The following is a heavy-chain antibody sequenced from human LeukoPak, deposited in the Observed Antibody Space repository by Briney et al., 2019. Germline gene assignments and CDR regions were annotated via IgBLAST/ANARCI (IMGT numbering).Heavy chain of an antibody. Sequence: PGGSLRLSCAASGLTFADYAMHWVRHAPGKGLEWVSFITWDGGSIYYADSVKGRFTISRDNGKDTLYLQMNNLRAEDTALYYCAKDRPFPYGMDVWGQGTTVTVSS. CDR2: ITWDGGSI. V-gene: IGHV3-43D*03. J-gene: IGHJ6*02. CDR3: AKDRPFPYGMDV. CDR1: GLTFADYA.